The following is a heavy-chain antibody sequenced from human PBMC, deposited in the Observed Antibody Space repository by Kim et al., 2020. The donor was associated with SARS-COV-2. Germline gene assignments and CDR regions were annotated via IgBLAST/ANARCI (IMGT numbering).Heavy chain of an antibody. CDR2: TNEDGSVT. CDR3: ARDLSGAADY. Sequence: GGSLRLSCGVSGFPFRRYWMHWVRRAPGKGLVWVARTNEDGSVTNYADSVKGRFTISRDNAGNTLYLQMNSLTAEDTAIYYCARDLSGAADYSGQGTLVT. CDR1: GFPFRRYW. V-gene: IGHV3-74*01. D-gene: IGHD3-10*01. J-gene: IGHJ4*02.